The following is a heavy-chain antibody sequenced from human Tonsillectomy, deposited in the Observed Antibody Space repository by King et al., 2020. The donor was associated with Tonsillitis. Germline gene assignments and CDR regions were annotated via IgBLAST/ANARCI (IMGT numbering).Heavy chain of an antibody. CDR3: ARDLRLGYCSGGTCFGYFDL. CDR2: ISGSGDRT. J-gene: IGHJ2*01. V-gene: IGHV3-23*04. CDR1: GFTFSNHA. D-gene: IGHD2-15*01. Sequence: VQLVESGGGLVQPGGSLRLSCAAFGFTFSNHAMSWVRQAPGKGLEWVSAISGSGDRTYYADSVKGRFTISRDNSKNTLSLQMNSLRAEDTALYYCARDLRLGYCSGGTCFGYFDLWGRGALVAVSS.